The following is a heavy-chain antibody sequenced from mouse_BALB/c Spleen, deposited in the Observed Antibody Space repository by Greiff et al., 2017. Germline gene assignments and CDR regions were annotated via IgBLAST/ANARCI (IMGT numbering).Heavy chain of an antibody. CDR1: GFTFTDYY. J-gene: IGHJ2*01. CDR2: IRNKANGYTT. CDR3: ARDISNYPFDY. Sequence: EVKLVESGGGLVQPGGSLRLSCATSGFTFTDYYMSWVRQPPGKALEWLGFIRNKANGYTTEYSASVKGRFTISRDNSQSILYLQMNTLRAEDSATYYCARDISNYPFDYWGQGTTLTVSS. V-gene: IGHV7-3*02. D-gene: IGHD2-5*01.